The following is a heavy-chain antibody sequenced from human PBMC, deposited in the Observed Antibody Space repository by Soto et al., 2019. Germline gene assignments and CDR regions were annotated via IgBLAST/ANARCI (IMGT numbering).Heavy chain of an antibody. CDR2: ISGSGGST. D-gene: IGHD2-2*01. CDR3: AKGPVVPAARRGDAGWFDP. CDR1: GFTFSSYA. V-gene: IGHV3-23*01. Sequence: PGGSLRLSCAASGFTFSSYAMSWVRQAPGKGLEWVSAISGSGGSTYYADSVKGRFTISRDNSKNTLYLQMNSLRAEDTAVYYCAKGPVVPAARRGDAGWFDPWGQGTLVTVSS. J-gene: IGHJ5*02.